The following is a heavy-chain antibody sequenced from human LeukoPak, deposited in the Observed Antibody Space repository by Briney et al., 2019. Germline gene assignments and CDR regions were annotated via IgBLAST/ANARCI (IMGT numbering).Heavy chain of an antibody. V-gene: IGHV3-33*01. CDR1: GFTFSIFG. CDR2: IWYDGSNQ. D-gene: IGHD3-22*01. Sequence: GRSLRLSCEASGFTFSIFGMHWVRQAPGKGLEWVAVIWYDGSNQDYADSVKGRFTISRDNSKNTLYLQVSSLRAEDTAVYYCARDRWYDGSGYIAAFDYWGQGTLVTVS. CDR3: ARDRWYDGSGYIAAFDY. J-gene: IGHJ4*02.